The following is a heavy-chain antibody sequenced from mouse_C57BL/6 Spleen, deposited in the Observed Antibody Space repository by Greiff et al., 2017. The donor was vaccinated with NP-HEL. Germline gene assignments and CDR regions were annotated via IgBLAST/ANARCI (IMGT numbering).Heavy chain of an antibody. CDR3: ARDDGYPSFAY. V-gene: IGHV3-6*01. Sequence: ESGPGLVKPSQSLSLTCSVTGYSITSGYYWNWIRQFPGNKLEWMGYISYDGSNNYNPSLKNRISITRDTSKNQFFLKLNSVTTEDTATYYCARDDGYPSFAYWGQGTLVTVSA. D-gene: IGHD2-3*01. CDR1: GYSITSGYY. J-gene: IGHJ3*01. CDR2: ISYDGSN.